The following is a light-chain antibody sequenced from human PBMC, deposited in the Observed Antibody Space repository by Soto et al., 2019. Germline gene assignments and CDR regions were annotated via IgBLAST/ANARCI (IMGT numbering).Light chain of an antibody. J-gene: IGLJ3*02. CDR3: CSYAGNRRV. Sequence: QSALTQPASVSGSPGQSITISCTGTYNLVSWYQQHPGKAPKLMIFEVNKRPSGVSYRFSGSKSGNTASLTISALQAEDEADYFCCSYAGNRRVFGGGTKPPS. V-gene: IGLV2-23*02. CDR2: EVN. CDR1: YNL.